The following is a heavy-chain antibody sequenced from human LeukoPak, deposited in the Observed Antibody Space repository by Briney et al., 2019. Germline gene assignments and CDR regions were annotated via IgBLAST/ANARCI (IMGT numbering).Heavy chain of an antibody. CDR2: IRSSDDST. V-gene: IGHV3-23*01. CDR1: GFTFSSYA. J-gene: IGHJ4*02. Sequence: GGSLRLSCAASGFTFSSYAMSWVRQAPGKGLEWVSAIRSSDDSTDYADSVKGRFTISRDNSKSTLYLQMNSLRAEDTAVYYCAKVGGGPSYSFDYWGQGTLVTVSS. D-gene: IGHD1-26*01. CDR3: AKVGGGPSYSFDY.